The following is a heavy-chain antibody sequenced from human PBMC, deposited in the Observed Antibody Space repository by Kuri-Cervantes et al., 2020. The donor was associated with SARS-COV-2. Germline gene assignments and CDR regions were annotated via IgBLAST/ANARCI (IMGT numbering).Heavy chain of an antibody. Sequence: GESLKISCAASGFTFSSYAMHWVRQAPGKGLEWVAVRSYDGSNKYYADSVKGRFTISRDNSKNTLYLQMNSLRAEDTAVYYCAREGYSGYDYLASYFDYWGQGTLVTVSS. CDR3: AREGYSGYDYLASYFDY. CDR1: GFTFSSYA. V-gene: IGHV3-30*04. D-gene: IGHD5-12*01. CDR2: RSYDGSNK. J-gene: IGHJ4*02.